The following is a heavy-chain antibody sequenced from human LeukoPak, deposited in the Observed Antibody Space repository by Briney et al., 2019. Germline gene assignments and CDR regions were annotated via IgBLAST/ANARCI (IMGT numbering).Heavy chain of an antibody. CDR2: ISSSSSYI. J-gene: IGHJ4*02. CDR1: GFTFSSYS. CDR3: ARDRISVEGGIAAAGPDPGSDY. D-gene: IGHD6-13*01. Sequence: GGSLRLSCAASGFTFSSYSMNWVRQAPGKGLEWVSSISSSSSYIYYADSVKGRFTISRDNAKNSLYLQMNSLRAEDTAVYYCARDRISVEGGIAAAGPDPGSDYWGQGTLVTVSS. V-gene: IGHV3-21*01.